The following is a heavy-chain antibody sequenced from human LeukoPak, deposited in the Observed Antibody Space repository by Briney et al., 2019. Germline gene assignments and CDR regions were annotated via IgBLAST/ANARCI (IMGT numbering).Heavy chain of an antibody. V-gene: IGHV3-30*18. CDR1: GFTFSSYG. CDR3: VKGIVSWDYYGMDV. CDR2: ISYDGSNK. D-gene: IGHD1-26*01. J-gene: IGHJ6*02. Sequence: GRSLRLSCAASGFTFSSYGMHWVRQAPGKGLEWVAVISYDGSNKYYADSVKGRFTISRDNAKNSLYLQMNSLRAEDTALYYCVKGIVSWDYYGMDVWGQGITVTVSS.